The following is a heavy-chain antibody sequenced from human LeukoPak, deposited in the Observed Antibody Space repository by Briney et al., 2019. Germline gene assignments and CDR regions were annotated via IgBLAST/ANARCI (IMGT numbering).Heavy chain of an antibody. Sequence: AGGSLRLSCAASGFTFSSYAMHWVRQAPGKGLEWVAVISYDGSNKYYADSVKGRFTISRDNSKNTLYLQMNSLRAEDTAVYYCARVDPRLPEQPFAYWGQGTLVTVSS. J-gene: IGHJ4*02. CDR3: ARVDPRLPEQPFAY. D-gene: IGHD1/OR15-1a*01. CDR2: ISYDGSNK. V-gene: IGHV3-30-3*01. CDR1: GFTFSSYA.